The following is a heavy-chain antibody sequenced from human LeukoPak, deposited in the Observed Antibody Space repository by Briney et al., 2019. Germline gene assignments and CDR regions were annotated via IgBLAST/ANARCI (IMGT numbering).Heavy chain of an antibody. V-gene: IGHV4-30-4*01. Sequence: SETLSLTCTVSGGSISSGDYYWSWIRQPPGKGLEWIGYIYYSGSTYYNPSLKSRVTISVDTSKNQFSLKLSSVPAADTAVYYCASEVREADYGDYRIIHWFDPWGQGTLVTVSS. CDR3: ASEVREADYGDYRIIHWFDP. CDR1: GGSISSGDYY. J-gene: IGHJ5*02. CDR2: IYYSGST. D-gene: IGHD4-17*01.